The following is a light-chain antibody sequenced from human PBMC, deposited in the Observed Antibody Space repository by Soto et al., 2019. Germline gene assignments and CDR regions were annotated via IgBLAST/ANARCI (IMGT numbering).Light chain of an antibody. V-gene: IGLV2-23*01. CDR3: CSYAGTYTGV. CDR2: EGT. J-gene: IGLJ1*01. CDR1: TSDVGGYNL. Sequence: QSVLTQPASVSGSPGQSITISCSGTTSDVGGYNLVSWYQQHTAKAPKLLIYEGTQRPSGVSSRFSGSKSGNTASLTISGLQAEDEADYYCCSYAGTYTGVFGTGTKVTVL.